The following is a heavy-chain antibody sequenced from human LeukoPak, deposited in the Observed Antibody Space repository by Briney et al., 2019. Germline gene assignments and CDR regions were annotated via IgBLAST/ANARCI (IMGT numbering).Heavy chain of an antibody. Sequence: GGSLRLSCAASGFTVSSNYMSWVRQAPGKGLEWVSGISWNSGSIGYADSVKGRFTISRDNAKNSLYLQMNSLRAEDTALYYCAKVNSPIAVAGYDYWGQGTLVTVSS. J-gene: IGHJ4*02. CDR1: GFTVSSNY. V-gene: IGHV3-9*01. CDR3: AKVNSPIAVAGYDY. D-gene: IGHD6-19*01. CDR2: ISWNSGSI.